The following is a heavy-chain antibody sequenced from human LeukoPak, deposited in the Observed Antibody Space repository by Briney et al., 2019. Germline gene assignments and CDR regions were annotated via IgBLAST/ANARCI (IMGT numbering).Heavy chain of an antibody. Sequence: KPSETLSLTCTVSGGSLSSSSYFWAWIRQPPGEGLEWIGMAYNTGGTYFNPSLKSRVTIPVDTSRNQFSLKLASVTAADTATYYCARVLRYDTSGYSYSFWFDPWGQGTPVTVSS. J-gene: IGHJ5*02. CDR2: AYNTGGT. V-gene: IGHV4-39*07. D-gene: IGHD3-22*01. CDR3: ARVLRYDTSGYSYSFWFDP. CDR1: GGSLSSSSYF.